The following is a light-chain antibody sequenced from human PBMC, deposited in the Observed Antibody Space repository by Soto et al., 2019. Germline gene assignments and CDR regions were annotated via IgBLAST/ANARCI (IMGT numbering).Light chain of an antibody. CDR1: QSVSSSF. CDR3: QQYGSSPRYT. V-gene: IGKV3-20*01. Sequence: EVVLTQSPGTLSLSPGERATLSCRASQSVSSSFLAWYQHKPGQAPSLLIYAASSRATGIPDRFSGSGSGTDFTLTISRLEPEDFAVYYCQQYGSSPRYTFGQGTKLEIK. CDR2: AAS. J-gene: IGKJ2*01.